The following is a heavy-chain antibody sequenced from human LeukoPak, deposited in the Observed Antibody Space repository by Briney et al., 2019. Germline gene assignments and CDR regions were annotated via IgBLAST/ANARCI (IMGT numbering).Heavy chain of an antibody. D-gene: IGHD2-2*01. Sequence: GGSLRLSCAASGFTFSSYSMNWVRQAPGKGLEWVAVIWYDGSNKYYADSVKGRFTISRDNSKNTLYLQMNSLRAEDTAVYYCAREEVVPAAITLDYWGQGTLVTVSS. CDR2: IWYDGSNK. V-gene: IGHV3-33*08. J-gene: IGHJ4*02. CDR1: GFTFSSYS. CDR3: AREEVVPAAITLDY.